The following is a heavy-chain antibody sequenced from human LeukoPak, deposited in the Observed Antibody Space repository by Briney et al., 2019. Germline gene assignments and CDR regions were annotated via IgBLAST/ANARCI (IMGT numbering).Heavy chain of an antibody. Sequence: ASVKVSCKDSGYTFTGYYMHWVRQAPGQGLEWMGWINPNSGGTNYAQKFQGRVTMTRDTSISTAYMELSRLRSDDTAVYYCARAPAKYSRSSWLDNWGQGILVTVSS. CDR1: GYTFTGYY. CDR2: INPNSGGT. V-gene: IGHV1-2*02. D-gene: IGHD6-6*01. CDR3: ARAPAKYSRSSWLDN. J-gene: IGHJ4*02.